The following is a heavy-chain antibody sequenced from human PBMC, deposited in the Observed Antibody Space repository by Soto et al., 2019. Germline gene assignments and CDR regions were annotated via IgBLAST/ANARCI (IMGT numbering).Heavy chain of an antibody. V-gene: IGHV1-69*13. J-gene: IGHJ4*02. CDR1: GVTFRNYA. D-gene: IGHD1-20*01. CDR3: AAVIPHTPYNSPHYFDH. CDR2: IIPLFATS. Sequence: SVKVSCKASGVTFRNYAITWVRQAPGQGLEWMGGIIPLFATSNYAQKFLGRLTFTADESAGTAYMELSSLRSEDTAAYYCAAVIPHTPYNSPHYFDHWGQGTLVTVSS.